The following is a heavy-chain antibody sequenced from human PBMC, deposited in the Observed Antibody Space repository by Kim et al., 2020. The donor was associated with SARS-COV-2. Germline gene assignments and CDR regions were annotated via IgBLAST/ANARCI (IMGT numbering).Heavy chain of an antibody. J-gene: IGHJ4*02. CDR2: IKSKIDGGTT. CDR1: GFTFSNAW. D-gene: IGHD1-26*01. V-gene: IGHV3-15*01. CDR3: TTGGYGKVGY. Sequence: GRSLRLSCVVSGFTFSNAWMSWVRQAPGKGLEWVGRIKSKIDGGTTDYAAPVKVRFTISRDDSIKTLYLQMNSLKTEDTAVYYCTTGGYGKVGYWGQGTLVTVSS.